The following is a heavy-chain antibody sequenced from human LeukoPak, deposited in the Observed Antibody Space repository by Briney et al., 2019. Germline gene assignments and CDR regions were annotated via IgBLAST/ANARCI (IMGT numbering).Heavy chain of an antibody. D-gene: IGHD2-15*01. J-gene: IGHJ5*02. CDR3: AGEPGYCSGGSCYGGWFDP. Sequence: SETLSLTCAVYGGSFSGYYWSWIRQPPGKGLEWIGEINHSGSTDYNPSLKSRVTISGDTSKNQISLKLSSVTAADTAVYYCAGEPGYCSGGSCYGGWFDPWGQGTLVTVS. V-gene: IGHV4-34*01. CDR2: INHSGST. CDR1: GGSFSGYY.